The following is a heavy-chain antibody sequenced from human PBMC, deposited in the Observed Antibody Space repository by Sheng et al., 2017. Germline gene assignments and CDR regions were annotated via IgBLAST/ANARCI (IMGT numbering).Heavy chain of an antibody. D-gene: IGHD3-3*01. CDR2: ISSSSSYI. CDR1: GFTFSSYS. CDR3: ARGGGRLFWSGYFLDY. J-gene: IGHJ4*02. V-gene: IGHV3-21*01. Sequence: EVQLVESGGGLVKPGGSLRLSCAASGFTFSSYSMNWVRQAPGKGLEWVSSISSSSSYIYYADSVKGRFTISRDNAKNSLYLQMNSLRAEDTAVYYCARGGGRLFWSGYFLDYWGQGTLV.